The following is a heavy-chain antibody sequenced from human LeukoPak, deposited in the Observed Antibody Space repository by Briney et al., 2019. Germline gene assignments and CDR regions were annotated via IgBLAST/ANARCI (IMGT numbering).Heavy chain of an antibody. J-gene: IGHJ3*01. CDR1: GGSFSDYY. Sequence: PSETLSLTCAVYGGSFSDYYWSWIRQPPGKGLEWIGEINHSGSTNYSPSLKSRVTMSVDTSKNQFSLKLNSVTAVDTAVYYCARIGGSRGSRVQDAFDVWGQGTMVTVSS. CDR2: INHSGST. V-gene: IGHV4-34*01. D-gene: IGHD3-16*01. CDR3: ARIGGSRGSRVQDAFDV.